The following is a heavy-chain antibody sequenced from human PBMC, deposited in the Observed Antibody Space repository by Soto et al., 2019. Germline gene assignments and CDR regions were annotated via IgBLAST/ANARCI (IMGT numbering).Heavy chain of an antibody. Sequence: KTSETLSLTCTVSGGSISSYYWSWIRQPPGKGLEWIGYIYYSGSTNYNPSLKSRVTISVDTSKNQFSLKLSSVTAADTAVYYCARDFYYGSGSIPSNWLDPWGQGTLVTVSS. CDR3: ARDFYYGSGSIPSNWLDP. CDR1: GGSISSYY. J-gene: IGHJ5*02. D-gene: IGHD3-10*01. V-gene: IGHV4-59*01. CDR2: IYYSGST.